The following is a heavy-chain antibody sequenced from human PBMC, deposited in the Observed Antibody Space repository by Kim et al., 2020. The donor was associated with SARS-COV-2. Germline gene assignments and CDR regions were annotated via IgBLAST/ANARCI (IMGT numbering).Heavy chain of an antibody. CDR2: ICYSGST. D-gene: IGHD3-22*01. CDR3: ARDSDSSGSGWFDP. V-gene: IGHV4-31*03. Sequence: SETLSLTCTVSGGSISSGGYYWSWIRQHPGKGLEWIGYICYSGSTYYNPSLKSRVTISVDTSKNQFSLKLSSVTAADTAVYYCARDSDSSGSGWFDPWGQGTLVTVSS. J-gene: IGHJ5*02. CDR1: GGSISSGGYY.